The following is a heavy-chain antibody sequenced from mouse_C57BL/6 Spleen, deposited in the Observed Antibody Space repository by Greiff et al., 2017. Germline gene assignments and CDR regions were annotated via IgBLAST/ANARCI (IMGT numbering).Heavy chain of an antibody. Sequence: EVKLMESGGGLVKPGGSLKLSCAASGFTFSDYGMHWVRQAPEKGLEWVAYISSGSSTIYYADTVKGRFTISRDNAKNTLFLKMTSLRSEDTAMYYCARNYYGSSYSPYYYAMDYWGQGTSVTVSS. J-gene: IGHJ4*01. V-gene: IGHV5-17*01. CDR1: GFTFSDYG. D-gene: IGHD1-1*01. CDR2: ISSGSSTI. CDR3: ARNYYGSSYSPYYYAMDY.